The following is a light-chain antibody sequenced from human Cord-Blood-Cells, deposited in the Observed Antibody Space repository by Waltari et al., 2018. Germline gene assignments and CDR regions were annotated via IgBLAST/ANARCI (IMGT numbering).Light chain of an antibody. Sequence: DIQMAQSPSSLSASVGDRVTITCRASQSSSSYLNWYQQKPGKAPKLLIYAASSLQSGVPARFSGSGSGTDFTLHISSLQTEDFATYYCQQSYSTPLTFGGGTKVEIK. V-gene: IGKV1-39*01. CDR3: QQSYSTPLT. J-gene: IGKJ4*01. CDR2: AAS. CDR1: QSSSSY.